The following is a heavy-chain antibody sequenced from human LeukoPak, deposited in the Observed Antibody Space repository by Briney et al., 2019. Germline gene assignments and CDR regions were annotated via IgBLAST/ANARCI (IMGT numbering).Heavy chain of an antibody. Sequence: PGGSLRLSCAASGFTFSSYAMHWVRQAPGKGLEWVAVISYDGSNKYYADSVKGRFTISRDNSKNTLYLQMNSQRAEDTAVYYCAREGGRYYGDYPDYWGQGTLVTVSS. V-gene: IGHV3-30-3*01. J-gene: IGHJ4*02. CDR2: ISYDGSNK. D-gene: IGHD3-10*01. CDR3: AREGGRYYGDYPDY. CDR1: GFTFSSYA.